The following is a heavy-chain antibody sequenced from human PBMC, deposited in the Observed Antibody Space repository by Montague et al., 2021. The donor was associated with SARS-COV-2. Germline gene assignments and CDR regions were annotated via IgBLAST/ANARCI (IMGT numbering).Heavy chain of an antibody. Sequence: SETLSLTCTVSGGSISSSSYYWGWIRQPPGKGLEWIGSIYFGGGTXYXXXXKXRVTISVDTSKNQFSLKLSSVTAADTAVYWCARDLGKGFIVDDTAWAFDIWGQGTMVSVSS. CDR3: ARDLGKGFIVDDTAWAFDI. D-gene: IGHD5/OR15-5a*01. CDR2: IYFGGGT. J-gene: IGHJ3*02. V-gene: IGHV4-39*07. CDR1: GGSISSSSYY.